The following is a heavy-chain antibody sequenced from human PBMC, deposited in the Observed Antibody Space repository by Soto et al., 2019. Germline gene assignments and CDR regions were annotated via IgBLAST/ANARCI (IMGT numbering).Heavy chain of an antibody. V-gene: IGHV3-7*01. CDR2: LNPDGTAK. CDR1: GLSFSSSW. D-gene: IGHD3-16*01. J-gene: IGHJ4*02. Sequence: DVQLVESGGGLVQPGGSLRLFCAASGLSFSSSWMTWIRQAPGQGLEWVAELNPDGTAKFYVDSVKGRFAISRDNAKNSLYLQMNNLRADDTAVYYCARDPAFGAADYWGQGTLVTVSS. CDR3: ARDPAFGAADY.